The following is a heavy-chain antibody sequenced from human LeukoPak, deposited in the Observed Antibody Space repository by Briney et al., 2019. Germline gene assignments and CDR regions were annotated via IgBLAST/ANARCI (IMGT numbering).Heavy chain of an antibody. J-gene: IGHJ4*02. CDR3: ARRSGYCSGGSCYGGQRYFDY. V-gene: IGHV4-34*01. D-gene: IGHD2-15*01. Sequence: SETLSLTCAVYGGSFSGYYWSWIRQPPGKGLEWIGEINHSGSTNYNPSLKSRVTISVDTSKNQFSLKLSSVTAADTAVYYCARRSGYCSGGSCYGGQRYFDYWGQGTLVTVSS. CDR1: GGSFSGYY. CDR2: INHSGST.